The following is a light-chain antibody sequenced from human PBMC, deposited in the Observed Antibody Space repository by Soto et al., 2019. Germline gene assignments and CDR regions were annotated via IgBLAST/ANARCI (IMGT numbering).Light chain of an antibody. CDR2: AAS. CDR1: QTVNTY. CDR3: QQGYITPIT. J-gene: IGKJ5*01. V-gene: IGKV1-39*01. Sequence: DIQITQSPSSLSASVGDRVTVTCRASQTVNTYLNWYQQKPGKAPKLLIYAASNLQSGVPSRFSGSGSGTDFTLTISSLQPEDFATYYCQQGYITPITFGQGTRLEIK.